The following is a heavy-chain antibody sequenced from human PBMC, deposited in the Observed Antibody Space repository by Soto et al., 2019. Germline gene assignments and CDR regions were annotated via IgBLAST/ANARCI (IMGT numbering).Heavy chain of an antibody. D-gene: IGHD1-7*01. CDR3: VRRVSGNYDY. CDR2: ISSNGGTT. J-gene: IGHJ4*02. Sequence: EVQLAESGGGMVQPGGSLRLSCVASGFTFSSYDMHWVRQATGKGLEYVSYISSNGGTTYYGNSVKGRFTISRDNSKNTLYLQMGSLRAEDMAVYYCVRRVSGNYDYWGQGTRVTVSS. CDR1: GFTFSSYD. V-gene: IGHV3-64*01.